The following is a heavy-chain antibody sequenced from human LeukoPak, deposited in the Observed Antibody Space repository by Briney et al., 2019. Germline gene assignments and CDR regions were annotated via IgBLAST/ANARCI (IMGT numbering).Heavy chain of an antibody. CDR1: GGSFSGYY. CDR3: AAQEYYFDY. Sequence: SETLSLTCAVYGGSFSGYYWSWIRQPPGKGLEWIGYIYYSGSTYYNPSLKSRVTISVDTSKNQFSLKLSSVTAADTAVYYCAAQEYYFDYWGQGTLVTVSS. CDR2: IYYSGST. J-gene: IGHJ4*02. V-gene: IGHV4-30-4*01.